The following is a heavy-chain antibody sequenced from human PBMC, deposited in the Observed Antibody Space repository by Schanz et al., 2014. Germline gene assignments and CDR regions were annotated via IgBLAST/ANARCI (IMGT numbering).Heavy chain of an antibody. CDR2: ISGYTGDT. V-gene: IGHV1-18*04. J-gene: IGHJ4*02. Sequence: QVQLVQSGAEVKKPGASVKVSCKASGYTFTSDSMHWVRQAPGQGPEWIGWISGYTGDTKYAQKFQHRVNMTTDRTTSTVYMELRSLRSDDTAVYYCARGGYSSGWYDRDIAHFDYWGQGTLVTVSS. D-gene: IGHD6-19*01. CDR3: ARGGYSSGWYDRDIAHFDY. CDR1: GYTFTSDS.